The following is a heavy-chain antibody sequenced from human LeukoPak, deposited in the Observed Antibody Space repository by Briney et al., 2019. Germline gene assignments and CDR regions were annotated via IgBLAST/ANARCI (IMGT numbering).Heavy chain of an antibody. D-gene: IGHD4-17*01. CDR2: INHSGST. V-gene: IGHV4-34*01. Sequence: PSETLSLTCAVHGGSFSGYYWSWIRQPPGKGLEWIGEINHSGSTNYNPSLKSRVTISVDTSKNQFSLKLSSVTAADTAVYYCARGDMTTVTTPFDYWGQGTLVTVSS. CDR1: GGSFSGYY. CDR3: ARGDMTTVTTPFDY. J-gene: IGHJ4*02.